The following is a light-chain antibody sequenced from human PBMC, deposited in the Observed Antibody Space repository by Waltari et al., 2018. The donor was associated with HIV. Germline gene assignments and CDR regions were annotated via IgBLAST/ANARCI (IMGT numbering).Light chain of an antibody. V-gene: IGLV1-44*01. Sequence: QSVMSHPPSASGTPGQTVTIPCSGRFSNLGANTVTWYQQIPGTAPRLLIYGHNQRPSGVPDRFSGSRSGTSASLTIGGLQSEDEADYYCSAWDDSLRATVFGTGTRVTVL. CDR1: FSNLGANT. CDR2: GHN. J-gene: IGLJ1*01. CDR3: SAWDDSLRATV.